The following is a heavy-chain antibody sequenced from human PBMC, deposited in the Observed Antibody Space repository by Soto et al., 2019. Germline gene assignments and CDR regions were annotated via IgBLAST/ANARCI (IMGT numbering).Heavy chain of an antibody. V-gene: IGHV3-23*01. J-gene: IGHJ6*02. CDR3: AKDGGRFLEWLLSTPPSYGMDV. CDR2: ISGSGGST. Sequence: GWSLRLSCAASGFTFSSYAMSWVRQAPGKGLEWVSAISGSGGSTYYADSVKGRFTISRDNSKNTLYLQMNSLRAEDTAVYYCAKDGGRFLEWLLSTPPSYGMDVWGQGTTVTVSS. D-gene: IGHD3-3*01. CDR1: GFTFSSYA.